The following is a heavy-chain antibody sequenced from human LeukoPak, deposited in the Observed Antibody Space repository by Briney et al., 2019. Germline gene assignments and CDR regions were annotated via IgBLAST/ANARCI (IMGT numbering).Heavy chain of an antibody. J-gene: IGHJ5*02. CDR1: GYTFTSYD. CDR2: MNPNSGNT. D-gene: IGHD7-27*01. Sequence: GASVKVSCKASGYTFTSYDINWVRQATGQGLEWMGWMNPNSGNTGYAQKFQGRVTITGNTSISTAYMELSSLRSEDTAVYYCARGSLTGDPFDPWGQGTLVTVSS. V-gene: IGHV1-8*03. CDR3: ARGSLTGDPFDP.